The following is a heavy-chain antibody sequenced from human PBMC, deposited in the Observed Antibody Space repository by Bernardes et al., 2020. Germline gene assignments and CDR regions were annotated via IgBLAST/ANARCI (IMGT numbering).Heavy chain of an antibody. CDR1: GYTFTGHY. CDR3: ARDSRRRPGYSSSWYDYYYGMDV. Sequence: ASVKVSCKASGYTFTGHYMHWVRQAPGQGLEWMGWINPNSGGTNYAQKFQGWVTMTRDTSISTAYMELSRLRSDDTAVYYCARDSRRRPGYSSSWYDYYYGMDVWGQGTTVTVSS. D-gene: IGHD6-13*01. V-gene: IGHV1-2*04. J-gene: IGHJ6*02. CDR2: INPNSGGT.